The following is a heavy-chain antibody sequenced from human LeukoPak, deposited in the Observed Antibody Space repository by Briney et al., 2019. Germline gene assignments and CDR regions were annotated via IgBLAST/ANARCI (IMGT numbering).Heavy chain of an antibody. CDR2: ISAYNGNT. Sequence: ASVKVSCKASGYTFTSYGISWVRQAPGQGLEWMGWISAYNGNTNDAQKLQGGVTMTTDTSTSTAYMELRSLRSDDTAVYYFARGVPAALRLARWFDPWGQGTLVTVSS. CDR1: GYTFTSYG. D-gene: IGHD2-2*02. J-gene: IGHJ5*02. CDR3: ARGVPAALRLARWFDP. V-gene: IGHV1-18*01.